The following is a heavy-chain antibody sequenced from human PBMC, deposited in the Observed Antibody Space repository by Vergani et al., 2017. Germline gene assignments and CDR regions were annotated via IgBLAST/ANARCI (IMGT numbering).Heavy chain of an antibody. J-gene: IGHJ6*03. D-gene: IGHD6-25*01. V-gene: IGHV4-61*02. CDR3: ASFRSEYYYYYMDG. CDR1: GGSISSGSYY. Sequence: QVQLQESGPGLVKPSQTLSLTCTVSGGSISSGSYYWSWIRQPAGKGLEWIGRIYTSGSTNYNPSLKSRVTMSVDTSKNQFSLKLSSVTAADTAVYYCASFRSEYYYYYMDGWGKGTTVTVSS. CDR2: IYTSGST.